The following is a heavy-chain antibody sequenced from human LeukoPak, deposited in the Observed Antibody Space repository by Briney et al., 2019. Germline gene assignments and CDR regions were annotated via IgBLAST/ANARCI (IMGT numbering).Heavy chain of an antibody. D-gene: IGHD6-19*01. Sequence: GGSLRLSCAASGFTFSSYSMNWVRQAPGKGLEWVSSISSSSSYIYYAASVKGRFTISRDNAKNSLYLQMNSLRAEDTAVYYCARGAVAVALSDFDYWGQGTLVTVSS. J-gene: IGHJ4*02. CDR3: ARGAVAVALSDFDY. CDR2: ISSSSSYI. V-gene: IGHV3-21*01. CDR1: GFTFSSYS.